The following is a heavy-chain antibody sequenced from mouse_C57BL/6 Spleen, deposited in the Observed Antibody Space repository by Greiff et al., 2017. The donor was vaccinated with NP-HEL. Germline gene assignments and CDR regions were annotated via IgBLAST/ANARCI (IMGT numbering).Heavy chain of an antibody. J-gene: IGHJ4*01. CDR3: ARRGLYYGSDAMDY. CDR1: GFTFSDYY. Sequence: EVKLMESGGGLVQPGGSLKLSCAASGFTFSDYYMYWVRQTPEKRLEWVAYISNGGGSTYYPDTVKGRFTISRDNAKNTLYLQMSRLKSEDTAMYYCARRGLYYGSDAMDYWGQGTSVTVSS. D-gene: IGHD1-1*01. V-gene: IGHV5-12*01. CDR2: ISNGGGST.